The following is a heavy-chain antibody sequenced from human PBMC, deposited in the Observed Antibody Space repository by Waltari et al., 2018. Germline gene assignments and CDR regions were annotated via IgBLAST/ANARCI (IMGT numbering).Heavy chain of an antibody. V-gene: IGHV1-46*01. Sequence: QVQLVQSGAEVKKPGASVKISCKTSEYTFTSSYIHWVRQAPGQGLEWMGIINPNGGSTIYGQTFQGRVTRTRDTSTSTVYMELSSLRAEDTAVYYCARDTGALWMDVWGQGTTVTVSS. D-gene: IGHD2-21*01. CDR3: ARDTGALWMDV. CDR2: INPNGGST. CDR1: EYTFTSSY. J-gene: IGHJ6*02.